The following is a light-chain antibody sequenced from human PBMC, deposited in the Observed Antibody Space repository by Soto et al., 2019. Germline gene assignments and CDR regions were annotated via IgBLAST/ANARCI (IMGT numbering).Light chain of an antibody. CDR2: DVS. Sequence: QSLLTQPASVSGSPGQSIPISCTGTSSDVGGYNYVSWYQQHPGKAPKLMIYDVSNRPSGVSNRFSGSKSGNTASLTISGLQAEDEADYYCSSYTSSSTPPYVFGTGTKVTVL. V-gene: IGLV2-14*01. J-gene: IGLJ1*01. CDR3: SSYTSSSTPPYV. CDR1: SSDVGGYNY.